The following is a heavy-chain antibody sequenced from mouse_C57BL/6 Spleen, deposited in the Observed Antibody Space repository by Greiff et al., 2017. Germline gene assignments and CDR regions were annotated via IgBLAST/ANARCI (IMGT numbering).Heavy chain of an antibody. D-gene: IGHD2-3*01. Sequence: VQLQQPGAELVRPGTSVKLSCKASGYTFTSYWMHWVKQRPGQGLEWIGVIDPSDSYTNYNQKFKGKATLTVDTSSSTAYMQLSSLTSEDSAVYYCASWIYDGLQGYFDYWGQGTTLTVSS. CDR3: ASWIYDGLQGYFDY. CDR2: IDPSDSYT. CDR1: GYTFTSYW. V-gene: IGHV1-59*01. J-gene: IGHJ2*01.